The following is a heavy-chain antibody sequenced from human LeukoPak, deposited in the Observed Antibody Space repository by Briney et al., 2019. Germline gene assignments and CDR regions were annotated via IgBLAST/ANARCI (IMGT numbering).Heavy chain of an antibody. V-gene: IGHV3-23*01. CDR2: IRGNNGNT. CDR1: GFTFSNYA. Sequence: GGSLILSCAASGFTFSNYAMSWVRQAPGKGLESVSLIRGNNGNTYYADSVKGRFTISRDNSKNTLYLQMNSLRDEDTAVYYCSKGAGSPYYFDYWGQGTLVTVSS. CDR3: SKGAGSPYYFDY. J-gene: IGHJ4*02. D-gene: IGHD1-1*01.